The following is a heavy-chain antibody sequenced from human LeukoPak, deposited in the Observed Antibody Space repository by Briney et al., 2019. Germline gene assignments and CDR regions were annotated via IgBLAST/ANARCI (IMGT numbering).Heavy chain of an antibody. CDR2: INAGNDDT. CDR3: ARDGYCSSTSCPLPSLYGMDV. Sequence: EASVTVSCKASGCPFTNYAYHWVRQAPGQGLEWLGWINAGNDDTKYSQKFQGRVTITRDTSTSTAYMELSSLRSEDTAVYYCARDGYCSSTSCPLPSLYGMDVWGQGTTVTVSS. J-gene: IGHJ6*02. V-gene: IGHV1-3*01. D-gene: IGHD2-2*01. CDR1: GCPFTNYA.